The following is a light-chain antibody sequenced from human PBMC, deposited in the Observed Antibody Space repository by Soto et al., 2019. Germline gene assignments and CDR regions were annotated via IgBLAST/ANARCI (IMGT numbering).Light chain of an antibody. CDR2: SNN. J-gene: IGLJ1*01. CDR3: QSYDSSLSGLV. V-gene: IGLV1-44*01. Sequence: QSVLTQPPSASGTPGQRVTISCSGSSSKIGSNTVNWYQQLPGTAPKLLIYSNNQRPSGVPDRFSGSKSGTSASLAITGLQAEDEADYYCQSYDSSLSGLVFGTGTKVTVL. CDR1: SSKIGSNT.